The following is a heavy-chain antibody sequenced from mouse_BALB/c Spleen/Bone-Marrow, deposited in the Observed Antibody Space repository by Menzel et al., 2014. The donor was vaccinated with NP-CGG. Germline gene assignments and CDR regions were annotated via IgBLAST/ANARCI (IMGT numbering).Heavy chain of an antibody. Sequence: VQLQQSGPELEKPGASVKISCKASGYSFTGYNMNWVKQSDGRSLEWIGNIDPYYGGTGYNQKFRGKATLTVDKSSSTAYMRLTSLTSEDSAVYYCARNHFGSNSLGYWGQGTLVTVSA. D-gene: IGHD1-1*01. CDR2: IDPYYGGT. V-gene: IGHV1S135*01. CDR3: ARNHFGSNSLGY. J-gene: IGHJ3*01. CDR1: GYSFTGYN.